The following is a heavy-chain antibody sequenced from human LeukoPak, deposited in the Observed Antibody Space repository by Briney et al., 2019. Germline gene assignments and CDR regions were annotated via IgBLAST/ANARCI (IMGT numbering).Heavy chain of an antibody. J-gene: IGHJ4*02. CDR1: LFTPSSYA. Sequence: GGTLRLSRAASLFTPSSYAMNTVRPTPEKGLEWVSGISNSGGITYYADSVKGRCTISRDNSKNTLYLQMNSLRAEDTAVYYCAKETSSSFDYWGQGTLVTVSS. V-gene: IGHV3-23*01. CDR2: ISNSGGIT. CDR3: AKETSSSFDY. D-gene: IGHD6-6*01.